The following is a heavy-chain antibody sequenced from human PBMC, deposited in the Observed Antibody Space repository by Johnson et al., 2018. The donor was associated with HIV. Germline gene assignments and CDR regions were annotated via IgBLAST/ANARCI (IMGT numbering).Heavy chain of an antibody. CDR1: GFTFDDHG. D-gene: IGHD1-1*01. Sequence: VQLVESGGVVVQPGGSLRLSCAASGFTFDDHGMSWVRQAPGKGLEWVSGINWNGGSTGYADSVKGRFTISRDNSKNTLYLQMNSLRAEDTAVYYCAKATTGSDAFDIWGQGTVVTVSS. CDR3: AKATTGSDAFDI. V-gene: IGHV3-20*04. CDR2: INWNGGST. J-gene: IGHJ3*02.